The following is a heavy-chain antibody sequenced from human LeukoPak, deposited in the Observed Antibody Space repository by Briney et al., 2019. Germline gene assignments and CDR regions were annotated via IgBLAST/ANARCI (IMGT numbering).Heavy chain of an antibody. D-gene: IGHD3-22*01. CDR2: IYHSGST. V-gene: IGHV4-38-2*01. CDR3: ATYCYDGTGYYYRAFHI. Sequence: SETLSLTCADSGYSISSGYYWGWIRQPPGKGRGGIGSIYHSGSTYYNPSLKRRVSLSVDTSRNQFSLKLSSVTAADTAVYYCATYCYDGTGYYYRAFHIWGQGTMVTVSS. J-gene: IGHJ3*02. CDR1: GYSISSGYY.